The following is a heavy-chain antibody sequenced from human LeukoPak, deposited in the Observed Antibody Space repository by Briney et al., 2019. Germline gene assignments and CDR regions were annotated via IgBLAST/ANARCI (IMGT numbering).Heavy chain of an antibody. J-gene: IGHJ4*02. CDR1: GFTFSSYW. CDR3: AKEDSYGFGY. D-gene: IGHD5-18*01. Sequence: GALRLSCAASGFTFSSYWMSWVRQAPGKGLEWVANIKQDGSEKYYVDSVKGRFTISRDNAKNSLYLQMNSLRTEDTALYYCAKEDSYGFGYWGQGTLVTVSS. V-gene: IGHV3-7*03. CDR2: IKQDGSEK.